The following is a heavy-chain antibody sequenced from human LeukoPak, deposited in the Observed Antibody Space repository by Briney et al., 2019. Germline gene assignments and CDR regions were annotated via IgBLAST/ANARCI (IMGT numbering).Heavy chain of an antibody. Sequence: GGSLRLSCTVSGFTISSNWMSWVRQAPGRGLEWVANIKQDGGEKYYVDSVKGRFTISRDNAKNSLYLQMNSLRAEDTAIYYCARGDFGVVTHFDYWGQGTLVTVSS. CDR2: IKQDGGEK. CDR3: ARGDFGVVTHFDY. V-gene: IGHV3-7*01. CDR1: GFTISSNW. J-gene: IGHJ4*02. D-gene: IGHD3-3*01.